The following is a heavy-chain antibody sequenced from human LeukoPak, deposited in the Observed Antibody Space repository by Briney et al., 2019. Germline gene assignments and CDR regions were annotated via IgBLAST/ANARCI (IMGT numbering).Heavy chain of an antibody. Sequence: ASVKVSCKASGYTFTSYYMHWVRQPPGQGLEWMGIINPSGGSTRYAQKFQGRVTMTRDTSTSTVYMELSSLRSEDTAVYYCARQNIVVVPAAIHMGDAFDIWGQGTMVTVSS. CDR1: GYTFTSYY. D-gene: IGHD2-2*01. CDR3: ARQNIVVVPAAIHMGDAFDI. J-gene: IGHJ3*02. CDR2: INPSGGST. V-gene: IGHV1-46*03.